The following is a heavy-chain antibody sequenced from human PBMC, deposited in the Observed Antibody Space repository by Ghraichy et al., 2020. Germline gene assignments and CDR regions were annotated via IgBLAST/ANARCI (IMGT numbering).Heavy chain of an antibody. D-gene: IGHD5-12*01. CDR2: IYYSGST. V-gene: IGHV4-31*03. J-gene: IGHJ5*02. CDR1: GGSISTGGYY. Sequence: SETLSLTCTVSGGSISTGGYYWSWIRQHPGKGLEWIGCIYYSGSTYYNSSLKSRVTISVDTSKNQFSLKLSSVTAADTAVYYCARVWLGTNSGYDGVWFDPWGQGTLVTVSS. CDR3: ARVWLGTNSGYDGVWFDP.